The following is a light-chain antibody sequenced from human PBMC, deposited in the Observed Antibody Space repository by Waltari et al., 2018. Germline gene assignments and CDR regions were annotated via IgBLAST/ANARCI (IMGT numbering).Light chain of an antibody. CDR2: EVT. J-gene: IGLJ2*01. CDR1: SSDVGTYNL. V-gene: IGLV2-23*02. Sequence: QSALTQPSSVSGSPGQSITISCPGTSSDVGTYNLFSWYQQHPGKAPKLLIFEVTQRPSGVSNRFSGSKSGNTASLTVSGLQADDEADYFCCSYAGVRSVLFGGGTKLTVL. CDR3: CSYAGVRSVL.